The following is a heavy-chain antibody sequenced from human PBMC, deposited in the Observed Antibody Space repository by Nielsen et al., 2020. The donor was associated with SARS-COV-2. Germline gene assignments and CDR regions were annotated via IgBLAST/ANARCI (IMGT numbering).Heavy chain of an antibody. J-gene: IGHJ4*02. V-gene: IGHV4-59*01. CDR1: TGINTYY. D-gene: IGHD1-1*01. CDR2: IHYSGTA. Sequence: SETLSLTCTVSTGINTYYWSWIRPPPGKGLEWLAYIHYSGTANYNPSLKSRGLVSIDTSKNQFSLKLSSVTAADTAVYYCATDGFSFGTFDYWGQGALVTVSS. CDR3: ATDGFSFGTFDY.